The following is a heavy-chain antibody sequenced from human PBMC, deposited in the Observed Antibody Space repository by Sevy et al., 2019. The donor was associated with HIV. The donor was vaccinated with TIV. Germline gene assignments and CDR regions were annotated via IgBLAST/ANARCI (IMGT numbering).Heavy chain of an antibody. D-gene: IGHD6-19*01. CDR1: GYTFTSYD. CDR3: ARAGSGWYDHYFDP. Sequence: ASVKVSCKASGYTFTSYDINWVRQATGQGLEWMGWMNPNSGNTGYAQKFQGRVTMTRNTAINTDYMELSSLRSEDTAVYYCARAGSGWYDHYFDPWGQGTLVTVSS. J-gene: IGHJ4*02. CDR2: MNPNSGNT. V-gene: IGHV1-8*01.